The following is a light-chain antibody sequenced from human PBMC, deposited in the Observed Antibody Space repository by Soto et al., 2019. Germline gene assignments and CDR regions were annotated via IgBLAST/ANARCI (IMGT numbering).Light chain of an antibody. CDR3: SSPKSSSTSYV. J-gene: IGLJ1*01. V-gene: IGLV2-14*01. Sequence: QSALTQPASVSGSPGQSITISCTGTSSDVGGYNYVSWYQQHPGKAPKLMIYDVSNRPSGVSNRFSGSKSANTASLTISGLQAEDEADYYCSSPKSSSTSYVFGTGTKLTVL. CDR2: DVS. CDR1: SSDVGGYNY.